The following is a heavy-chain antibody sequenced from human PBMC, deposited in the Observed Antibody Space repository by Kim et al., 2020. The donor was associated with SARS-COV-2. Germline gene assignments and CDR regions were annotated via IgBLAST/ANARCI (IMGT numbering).Heavy chain of an antibody. V-gene: IGHV4-39*07. D-gene: IGHD3-10*01. CDR2: IYYSGST. J-gene: IGHJ6*02. CDR3: ARGAGGSGSYYLYYYGMDV. CDR1: GGSISSSSYY. Sequence: SETLSLTCTVSGGSISSSSYYWGWIRQPPGKGLEWIGSIYYSGSTYYNPSLKSRVTISVDTSKNQFSLKLSSVTAADTAVYYCARGAGGSGSYYLYYYGMDVWGQGTTVTVSS.